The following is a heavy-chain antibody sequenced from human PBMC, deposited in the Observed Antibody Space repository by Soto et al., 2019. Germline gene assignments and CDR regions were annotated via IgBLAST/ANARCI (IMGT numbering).Heavy chain of an antibody. CDR3: ARGRFRPSAMDV. J-gene: IGHJ6*02. CDR1: GDNLKKNV. CDR2: TIPALGKA. D-gene: IGHD3-10*01. V-gene: IGHV1-69*10. Sequence: ASVKVSCKTSGDNLKKNVFTWVRQAPGQGLEWMGGTIPALGKAHYIEKFQGRVTITVDDATRTVYMEVRDLTSEDTAISYCARGRFRPSAMDVWGQGTTVTVS.